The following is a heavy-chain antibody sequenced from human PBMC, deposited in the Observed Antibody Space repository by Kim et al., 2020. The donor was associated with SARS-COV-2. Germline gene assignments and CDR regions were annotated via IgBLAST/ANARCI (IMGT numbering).Heavy chain of an antibody. CDR3: ARPGVGAPFPHD. Sequence: YYADSVKGPFTISRDNAKNSLYLQMNSLRDEDTAVYYCARPGVGAPFPHDWGQGTLVTVSS. V-gene: IGHV3-48*02. D-gene: IGHD1-26*01. J-gene: IGHJ4*02.